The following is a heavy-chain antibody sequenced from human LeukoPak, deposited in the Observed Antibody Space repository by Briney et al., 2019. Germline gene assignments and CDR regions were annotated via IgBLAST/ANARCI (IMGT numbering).Heavy chain of an antibody. V-gene: IGHV3-74*01. CDR1: GFTFSSYA. CDR2: INSDGSST. D-gene: IGHD5-12*01. J-gene: IGHJ5*02. CDR3: AKGGSGYDWFDP. Sequence: GGSLRLSCAASGFTFSSYAMSWDRQAPGKGLVWVSRINSDGSSTSYADSVKGRFTISRDNAKNTLYLQMNSLRAEDTAVYYCAKGGSGYDWFDPWGQGTLVTVSS.